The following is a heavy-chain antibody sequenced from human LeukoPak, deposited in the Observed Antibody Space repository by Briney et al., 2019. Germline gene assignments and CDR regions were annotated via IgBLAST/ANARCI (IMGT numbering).Heavy chain of an antibody. D-gene: IGHD5-24*01. J-gene: IGHJ3*02. CDR3: AKVLPSRDGYNDAFDI. V-gene: IGHV3-23*01. CDR1: GFTFSSYW. Sequence: PGGSLRLSCGASGFTFSSYWMTWVRQAPGKGLEWVSAISGSGGSTYYADSVKGRFTISRDNSKNTLYLQMNSLRAEDTAVYYCAKVLPSRDGYNDAFDIWGQGTMVTVSS. CDR2: ISGSGGST.